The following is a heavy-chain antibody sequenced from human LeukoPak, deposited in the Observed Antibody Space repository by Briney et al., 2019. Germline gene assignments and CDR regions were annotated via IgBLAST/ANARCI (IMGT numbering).Heavy chain of an antibody. CDR2: IYHSGST. CDR1: GYSISSGYY. J-gene: IGHJ4*02. D-gene: IGHD6-13*01. CDR3: ARDNAPVAAGGFDY. Sequence: PSETLSLTCTVSGYSISSGYYWGWIRQPPGKGLEWIGSIYHSGSTYYNPSLKSRVTISVDTSKNQFSLKLSSVTAADTAVYYCARDNAPVAAGGFDYWGQGTLVTVSS. V-gene: IGHV4-38-2*02.